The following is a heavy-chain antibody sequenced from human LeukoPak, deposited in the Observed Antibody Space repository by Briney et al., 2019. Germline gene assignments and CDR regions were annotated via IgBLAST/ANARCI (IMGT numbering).Heavy chain of an antibody. CDR2: ISGSGGST. V-gene: IGHV3-23*01. Sequence: GGSLRLSCAVSGFNFCYYPMIYVGPAPGKGLEWVLGISGSGGSTYYADPVKGRLTFSRDNSKNTLLLQMNSLRAEDTALYYCAKGSSGYCADLWGQGTLVTVSS. CDR1: GFNFCYYP. J-gene: IGHJ5*02. D-gene: IGHD3-22*01. CDR3: AKGSSGYCADL.